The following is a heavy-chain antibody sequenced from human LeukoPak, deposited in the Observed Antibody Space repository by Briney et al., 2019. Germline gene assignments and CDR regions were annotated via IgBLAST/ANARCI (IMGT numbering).Heavy chain of an antibody. D-gene: IGHD3-3*01. Sequence: GGSLRLSCAASGFTFSNAWMSWVRQAPGKGLEWVGRIKGKTDGGTTDYAAPVKGRFTISRDDSKNTLYLQMNSLKTEDTAVYYCTTPYYDFWSGKMHDAFDIWGQGTMVTVSS. CDR1: GFTFSNAW. CDR3: TTPYYDFWSGKMHDAFDI. V-gene: IGHV3-15*01. J-gene: IGHJ3*02. CDR2: IKGKTDGGTT.